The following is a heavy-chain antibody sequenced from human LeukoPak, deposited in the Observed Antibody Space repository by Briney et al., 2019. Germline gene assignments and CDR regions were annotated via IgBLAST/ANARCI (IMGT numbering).Heavy chain of an antibody. D-gene: IGHD3-10*01. CDR3: ARDFVYGSGSQ. CDR2: ISYDGGNK. V-gene: IGHV3-30*04. CDR1: GFTFSSYA. Sequence: GGSLRLSCAASGFTFSSYAMHWVRQAPGKGLEWVAVISYDGGNKYYADSVKGRFTISRDNSKNTLYLQMNSLRAEDTAVYYCARDFVYGSGSQWGQGTLVTVSS. J-gene: IGHJ4*02.